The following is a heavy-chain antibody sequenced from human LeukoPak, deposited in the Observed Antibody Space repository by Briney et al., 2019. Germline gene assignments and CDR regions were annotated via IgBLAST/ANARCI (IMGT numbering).Heavy chain of an antibody. CDR2: IYPGDSDT. CDR3: ATPRVKYCSGGSCYLDALDI. D-gene: IGHD2-15*01. V-gene: IGHV5-51*01. CDR1: GYSFTSYW. J-gene: IGHJ3*02. Sequence: GESLKISCKGSGYSFTSYWIGWVRQMPGKGLEWMGIIYPGDSDTRYSPSFQGQVTISADKSISTAYLQWSSLKASDTAMYYCATPRVKYCSGGSCYLDALDIWGQGTMVTVSS.